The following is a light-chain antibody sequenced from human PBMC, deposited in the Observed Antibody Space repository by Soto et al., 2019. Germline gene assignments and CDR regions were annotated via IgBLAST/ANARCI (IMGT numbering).Light chain of an antibody. Sequence: QSALTQPASVSGSPGQSITISCTGTSSDVGSYNVVSWYHQHPGKAPKLMIYEGTKRPSGVSTRFSGSKSGNTASLTISGLQAEDEANYYCCSYAGSSTFVVFGGGTKVTVL. V-gene: IGLV2-23*03. J-gene: IGLJ2*01. CDR1: SSDVGSYNV. CDR2: EGT. CDR3: CSYAGSSTFVV.